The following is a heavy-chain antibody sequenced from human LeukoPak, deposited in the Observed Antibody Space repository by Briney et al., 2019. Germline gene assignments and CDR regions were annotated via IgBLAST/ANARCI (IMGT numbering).Heavy chain of an antibody. D-gene: IGHD2-21*01. Sequence: GASVKVSCKASGYTFTSYAMHWVRQAPGQRLEWMGWINAGNGNTKYSQKFQGRVTITRDTSASTAYMELSSLRSEDTAVYYRAPTRGSVVMPLDYWGQGTLVTVSS. J-gene: IGHJ4*02. V-gene: IGHV1-3*01. CDR2: INAGNGNT. CDR1: GYTFTSYA. CDR3: APTRGSVVMPLDY.